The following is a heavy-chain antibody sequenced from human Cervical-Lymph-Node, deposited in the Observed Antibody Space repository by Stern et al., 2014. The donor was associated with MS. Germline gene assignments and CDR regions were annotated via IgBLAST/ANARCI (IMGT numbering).Heavy chain of an antibody. CDR3: ARDKVDCSGGSCHPPFFDY. V-gene: IGHV5-51*01. CDR1: GYHFPSYW. CDR2: IYIGDSET. J-gene: IGHJ4*02. Sequence: VQLVQSGAEVKKPGESLRISCKGSGYHFPSYWIAWVRQMPGKGLEGMGIIYIGDSETKYSPSFQGQVTISADKSISTAYLQWNSLKASDTAMYYCARDKVDCSGGSCHPPFFDYWGQGTLVTVSS. D-gene: IGHD2-15*01.